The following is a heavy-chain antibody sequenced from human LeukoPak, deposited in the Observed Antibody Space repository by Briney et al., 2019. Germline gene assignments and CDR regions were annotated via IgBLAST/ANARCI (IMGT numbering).Heavy chain of an antibody. CDR3: ATNSYGSGSYIY. Sequence: GGSLRLSCAASGFTFSSNAMTWVRQAPGKGLQWVSTISGSGSNTYYADSVKGRFTISRDNSKNTLYLQMNSLRAEDTALYYCATNSYGSGSYIYWGQGTLVIVSS. CDR1: GFTFSSNA. D-gene: IGHD3-10*01. V-gene: IGHV3-23*01. J-gene: IGHJ4*02. CDR2: ISGSGSNT.